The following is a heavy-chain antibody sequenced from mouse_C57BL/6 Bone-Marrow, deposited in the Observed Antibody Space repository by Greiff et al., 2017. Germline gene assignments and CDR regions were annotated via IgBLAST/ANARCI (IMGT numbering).Heavy chain of an antibody. CDR3: ASSFYYDYDVCAMDY. D-gene: IGHD2-4*01. CDR1: GYSITSGYY. J-gene: IGHJ4*01. Sequence: EVKLVESGPGLVKPSQSLSLTCSVTGYSITSGYYWNWIRQFPGNKLEWMGYISYDGSNNYNPSLKNRISITRDTSKNQFFLKLNSVTTEDTATYYCASSFYYDYDVCAMDYWGQGTSVTVSS. V-gene: IGHV3-6*01. CDR2: ISYDGSN.